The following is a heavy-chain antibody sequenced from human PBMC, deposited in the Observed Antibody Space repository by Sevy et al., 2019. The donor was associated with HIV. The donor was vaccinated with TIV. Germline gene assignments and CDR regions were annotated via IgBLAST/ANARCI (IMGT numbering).Heavy chain of an antibody. Sequence: ASVKVSCKASGCTFTSYYMHWVRQAPGQGLEWMGIINPSGGSTSYAQKFQGRVTMTRDTSTSTVYMELSSLRSEDTAVYYCARGPRGVAIYYYYMDVWGNGTTVTVSS. CDR2: INPSGGST. CDR1: GCTFTSYY. CDR3: ARGPRGVAIYYYYMDV. V-gene: IGHV1-46*01. J-gene: IGHJ6*03.